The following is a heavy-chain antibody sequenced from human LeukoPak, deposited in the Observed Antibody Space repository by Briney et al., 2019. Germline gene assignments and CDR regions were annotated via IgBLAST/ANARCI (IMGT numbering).Heavy chain of an antibody. V-gene: IGHV3-48*04. CDR1: GFTFSSYS. CDR3: ASADY. CDR2: ISSSSSTI. J-gene: IGHJ4*02. Sequence: GGSLRLSCAASGFTFSSYSMNWVRQAPGKGLEWVSYISSSSSTIYYADSVKGRFTISRDNAKNSLYLQMNGLRAEDTAVYYYASADYWGQGTLVTVP.